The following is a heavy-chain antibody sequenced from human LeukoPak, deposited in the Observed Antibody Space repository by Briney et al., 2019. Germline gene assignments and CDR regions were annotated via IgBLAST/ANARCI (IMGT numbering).Heavy chain of an antibody. V-gene: IGHV3-9*01. D-gene: IGHD3-16*02. CDR3: AKARYVWGSYRYASSFDY. CDR1: GFTFDDYA. Sequence: GRSLRLSCAASGFTFDDYAMHWVRQAPGKGLEWVSGISWNSGSIGYADSVKGRFTISRDNAKNSLYLQMNSRRAEDTALYYCAKARYVWGSYRYASSFDYWGQGTLVTVSS. CDR2: ISWNSGSI. J-gene: IGHJ4*02.